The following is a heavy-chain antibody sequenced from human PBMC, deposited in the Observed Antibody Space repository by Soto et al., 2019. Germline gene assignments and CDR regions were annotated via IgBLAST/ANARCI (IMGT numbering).Heavy chain of an antibody. Sequence: QVQLVESGGGVVQPGRSLRLSCAASGFTFSSYGMHWVRQAPGKGLEWVAVISYDGSNKYYADSVKGRFTISRDNSKNTLYLQMNSLSAEDTAVYDCAKDRRPNYYYGMDVWGQGTTVTVSS. CDR3: AKDRRPNYYYGMDV. J-gene: IGHJ6*02. V-gene: IGHV3-30*18. CDR2: ISYDGSNK. CDR1: GFTFSSYG. D-gene: IGHD6-25*01.